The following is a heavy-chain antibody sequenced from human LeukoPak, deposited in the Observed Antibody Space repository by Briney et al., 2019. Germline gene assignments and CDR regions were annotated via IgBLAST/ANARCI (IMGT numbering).Heavy chain of an antibody. CDR3: ARSSRIQLWWV. CDR1: GGSISSSSYY. Sequence: SETLSPTCTVSGGSISSSSYYWGWIRQPPGKGLEWIGSIYYSGSTYYNPSLKSRVTISVDTSKNQFSLKLSSVTAADTAVYYCARSSRIQLWWVWGQGTLVTVSS. J-gene: IGHJ4*02. V-gene: IGHV4-39*01. CDR2: IYYSGST. D-gene: IGHD5-18*01.